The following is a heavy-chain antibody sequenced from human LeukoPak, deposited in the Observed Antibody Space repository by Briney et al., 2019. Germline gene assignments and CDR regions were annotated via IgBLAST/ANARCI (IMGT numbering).Heavy chain of an antibody. CDR3: TTDRPITYYYDSSGSTKYYYFDY. V-gene: IGHV3-15*01. D-gene: IGHD3-22*01. J-gene: IGHJ4*02. Sequence: GGSLRLSCAASGFTVSSNYMSWVRQAPGKGLEWVGRIKSKTDGGTTDYAAPVKGRFTISRDDSKNTLYLQMNSLKTEDTAVYYCTTDRPITYYYDSSGSTKYYYFDYWGQGTLVTVSS. CDR1: GFTVSSNY. CDR2: IKSKTDGGTT.